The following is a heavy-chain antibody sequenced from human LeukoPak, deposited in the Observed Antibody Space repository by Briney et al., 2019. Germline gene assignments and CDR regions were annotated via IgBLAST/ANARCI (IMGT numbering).Heavy chain of an antibody. V-gene: IGHV4-34*01. CDR3: ARRRRIVGATPGAFDI. Sequence: PSETLSLTCAVHGGSFSGYYWSWLRQPPGKGLEWMGEINHSGSTNYNPSLKSRVTISVDTSKNQFSLKLSSVTAADTAVYYCARRRRIVGATPGAFDIWGQGTMVTVSS. D-gene: IGHD1-26*01. CDR2: INHSGST. CDR1: GGSFSGYY. J-gene: IGHJ3*02.